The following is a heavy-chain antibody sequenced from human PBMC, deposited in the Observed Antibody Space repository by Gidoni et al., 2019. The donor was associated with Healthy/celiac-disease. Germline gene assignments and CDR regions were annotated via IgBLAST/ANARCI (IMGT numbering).Heavy chain of an antibody. V-gene: IGHV1-69*01. D-gene: IGHD2-15*01. CDR1: GGPFSSYA. Sequence: QVQLVQSGAEVKKPGSSVKVSCKASGGPFSSYAISWVRQAPGQGLEWMGGIIPIFGTANYAQKFQGRVTITADESTSTAYMELSSLRTEDTAVYYCARARGLKGGTPYWYFDLWGRGTLVTVSS. CDR2: IIPIFGTA. CDR3: ARARGLKGGTPYWYFDL. J-gene: IGHJ2*01.